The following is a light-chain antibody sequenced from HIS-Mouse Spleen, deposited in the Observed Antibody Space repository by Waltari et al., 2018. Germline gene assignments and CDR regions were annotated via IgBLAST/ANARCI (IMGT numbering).Light chain of an antibody. CDR2: GAS. J-gene: IGKJ4*01. CDR3: QQYNNWPPLT. CDR1: QSVSSN. Sequence: EIVMTQSPATLSVSPGERATLSCRASQSVSSNLAWYQQKPGQAPRPLLSGASTRATGIPARFSGSGSGTEFTLTISSLQSEDFAVYYCQQYNNWPPLTFGGGTK. V-gene: IGKV3-15*01.